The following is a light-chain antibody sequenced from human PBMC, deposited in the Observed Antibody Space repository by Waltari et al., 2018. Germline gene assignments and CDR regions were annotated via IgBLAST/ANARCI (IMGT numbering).Light chain of an antibody. J-gene: IGLJ2*01. CDR1: SRDY. Sequence: QSALTQARSVSGSPGQSVTISCTGSSRDYVSWYQHHPGKAPKLLIYDFTKRPSGVPDRFSGSKSGNTASLTISGLQAEDEANYYCSSYDGSYTFDVVFGGGTKLTVL. CDR2: DFT. V-gene: IGLV2-11*01. CDR3: SSYDGSYTFDVV.